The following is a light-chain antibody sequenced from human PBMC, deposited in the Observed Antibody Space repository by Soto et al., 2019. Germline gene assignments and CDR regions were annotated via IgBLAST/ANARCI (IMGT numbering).Light chain of an antibody. Sequence: DIQMTQSPTSLSASVGDRLAITCRASQSIRNYLNWYQQKPGEAPKLLIYAASSLETGVPSRFSGSGSGTDFTLTISSLQPEDFATYYCPQSYNTPRTFGQGTKVEIK. CDR3: PQSYNTPRT. J-gene: IGKJ1*01. V-gene: IGKV1-39*01. CDR1: QSIRNY. CDR2: AAS.